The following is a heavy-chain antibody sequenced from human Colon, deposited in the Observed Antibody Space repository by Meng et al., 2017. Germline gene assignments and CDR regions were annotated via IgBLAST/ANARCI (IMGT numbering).Heavy chain of an antibody. Sequence: GGSLRLSCAASGFTFSSYSMNWVRQAPGKGLEWVSSISSSSSYIYYADSVKGRFTISRDNAKNSLYLQMNSLRVEDTAVYYCARDLFGSGSDYWGQGTLVTVSS. D-gene: IGHD3-22*01. CDR2: ISSSSSYI. J-gene: IGHJ4*02. CDR1: GFTFSSYS. V-gene: IGHV3-21*01. CDR3: ARDLFGSGSDY.